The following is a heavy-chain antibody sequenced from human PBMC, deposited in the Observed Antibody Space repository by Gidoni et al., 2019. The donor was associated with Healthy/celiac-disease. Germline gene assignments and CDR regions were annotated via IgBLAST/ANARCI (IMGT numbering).Heavy chain of an antibody. Sequence: EVQLVQSGAEVKKPGESLKISCKGSGYSFTGYWIGWVRQMPGKGLEWMGIIYPGDSDTRYSPSFQGQVTISADKSISTAYLQWSSLKASDTAMYYCARREYCSSTSCYLAFDPWGQGTLVTVSS. CDR2: IYPGDSDT. J-gene: IGHJ5*02. D-gene: IGHD2-2*01. V-gene: IGHV5-51*01. CDR3: ARREYCSSTSCYLAFDP. CDR1: GYSFTGYW.